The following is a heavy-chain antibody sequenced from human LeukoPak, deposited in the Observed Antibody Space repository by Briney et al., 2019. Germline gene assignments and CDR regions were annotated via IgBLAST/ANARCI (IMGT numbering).Heavy chain of an antibody. V-gene: IGHV3-7*03. CDR3: AKVSQYYESSGHIDN. J-gene: IGHJ4*02. CDR1: GFTFSNYW. Sequence: GGSLRLSCAASGFTFSNYWMTWVRQAPGKGLEWVANIKPDGSAQYYADSVRGRFTISRDSAKNSVFLQMNSLRAEDTAIYYCAKVSQYYESSGHIDNWGQGTLVTVSS. D-gene: IGHD3-22*01. CDR2: IKPDGSAQ.